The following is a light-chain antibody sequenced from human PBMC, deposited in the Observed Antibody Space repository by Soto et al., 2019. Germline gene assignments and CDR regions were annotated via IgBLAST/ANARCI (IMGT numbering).Light chain of an antibody. CDR1: QSVSSSY. CDR3: QQYGSSPQT. V-gene: IGKV3-20*01. CDR2: GAS. J-gene: IGKJ5*01. Sequence: EIVLTQSPGTLSLSPGERATLSCRASQSVSSSYLAWYQQKPGQAPRLLIYGASSRATGIPDRFSGSGSGTDFTLTISRLEPEDFAVCYCQQYGSSPQTFGQGTRLEIK.